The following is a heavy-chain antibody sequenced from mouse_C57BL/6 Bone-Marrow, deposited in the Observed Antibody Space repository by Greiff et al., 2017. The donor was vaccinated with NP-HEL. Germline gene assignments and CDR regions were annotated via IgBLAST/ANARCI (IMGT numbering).Heavy chain of an antibody. Sequence: QVQLQQPGAELVKPGASVKLSCKASGYTFTSYWMQWVKQRPGQGLEWIGEIDPSDSYTNYNQKFKGKATLTVDTSSSTAYMKLSSLTSEDSGVYYCARSGVTTVVGDYWGQGTTLTVSS. V-gene: IGHV1-50*01. J-gene: IGHJ2*01. D-gene: IGHD1-1*01. CDR1: GYTFTSYW. CDR3: ARSGVTTVVGDY. CDR2: IDPSDSYT.